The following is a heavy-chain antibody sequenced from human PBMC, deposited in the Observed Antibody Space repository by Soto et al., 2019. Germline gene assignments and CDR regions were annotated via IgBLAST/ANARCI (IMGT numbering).Heavy chain of an antibody. D-gene: IGHD3-22*01. CDR1: GYSFTAYY. J-gene: IGHJ4*02. Sequence: ASVKVSCRPSGYSFTAYYMHWVRQAPGQGLEWMGWINPKSGATNYPQKFQGRVTMTGDTSVSTAYMELSSLRSDDTAVYYCATPGGPDSGGYYYFDYWGQGSLVTVPS. CDR2: INPKSGAT. V-gene: IGHV1-2*02. CDR3: ATPGGPDSGGYYYFDY.